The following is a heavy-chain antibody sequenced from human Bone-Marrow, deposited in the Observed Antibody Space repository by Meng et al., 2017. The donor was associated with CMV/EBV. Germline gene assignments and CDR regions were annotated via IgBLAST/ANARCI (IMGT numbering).Heavy chain of an antibody. CDR3: ARTAGGSYYHFVD. CDR2: INPNSGGT. Sequence: ASVKVSCKASGYTFTGYYMHWVRQAPGQGLEWMGWINPNSGGTNYAQKFQGRVTMTRDTSISTAYMELSRLRSDDTAVYYCARTAGGSYYHFVDWGQGPRVTCSS. CDR1: GYTFTGYY. J-gene: IGHJ4*02. V-gene: IGHV1-2*02. D-gene: IGHD1-26*01.